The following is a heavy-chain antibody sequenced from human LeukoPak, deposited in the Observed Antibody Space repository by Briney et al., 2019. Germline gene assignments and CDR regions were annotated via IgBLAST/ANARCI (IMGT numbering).Heavy chain of an antibody. V-gene: IGHV1-69*13. CDR3: ARGRYYYGSGSYNYFFDY. D-gene: IGHD3-10*01. Sequence: ASVKVSCKTSGGTFSSYAISWVRQAPGQGLEWMGGIIPIFGTANYAQKFQGRVTITADESTSTAYMELSSLRSEDTAVYYCARGRYYYGSGSYNYFFDYWGQGTLVTVSS. J-gene: IGHJ4*02. CDR1: GGTFSSYA. CDR2: IIPIFGTA.